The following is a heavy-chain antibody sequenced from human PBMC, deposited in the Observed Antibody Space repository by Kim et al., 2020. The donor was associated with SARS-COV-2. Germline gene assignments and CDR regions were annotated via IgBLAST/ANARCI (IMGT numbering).Heavy chain of an antibody. D-gene: IGHD3-16*01. Sequence: SETLSLTCTVSGGFMSSYYWGWIRQSPGKGLEWIGYIYHSGTTYYNPSLKSRVTISIDTSENQFSLKLSSVTAADTAVYYCARRGLSAGWFAPWGQGTLVTV. V-gene: IGHV4-59*08. J-gene: IGHJ5*02. CDR3: ARRGLSAGWFAP. CDR2: IYHSGTT. CDR1: GGFMSSYY.